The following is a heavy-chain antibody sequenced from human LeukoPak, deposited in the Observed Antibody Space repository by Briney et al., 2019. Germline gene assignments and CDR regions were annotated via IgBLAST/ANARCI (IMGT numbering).Heavy chain of an antibody. D-gene: IGHD1-26*01. Sequence: ATVKISCKASGYTFTDYYMHWVQQAPGKGLEWMGRVDPEDGETIYAEKFQGRVTITADTSTDTAYMELSSLRSEDTAVYYCATDSPIMPGGYWGQGTLVTVSS. CDR2: VDPEDGET. J-gene: IGHJ4*02. V-gene: IGHV1-69-2*01. CDR3: ATDSPIMPGGY. CDR1: GYTFTDYY.